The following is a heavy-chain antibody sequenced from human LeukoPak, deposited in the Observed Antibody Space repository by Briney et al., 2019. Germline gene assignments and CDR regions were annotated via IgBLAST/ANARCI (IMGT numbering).Heavy chain of an antibody. V-gene: IGHV3-23*01. CDR1: GFTFSSYA. CDR2: ISGSGGST. D-gene: IGHD6-13*01. CDR3: AKDTSWAAAGDYFDY. Sequence: PGGSLRLSCAASGFTFSSYAMGWVRQAPGKGLEWVSAISGSGGSTYYADSVKGRFTISRDNSKNTLYLQMNSLRAEDTAVYYCAKDTSWAAAGDYFDYWGQGTLVTVSS. J-gene: IGHJ4*02.